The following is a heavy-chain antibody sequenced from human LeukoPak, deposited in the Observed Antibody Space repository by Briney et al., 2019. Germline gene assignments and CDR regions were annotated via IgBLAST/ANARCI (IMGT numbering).Heavy chain of an antibody. CDR1: GFTFSNHA. V-gene: IGHV3-23*01. J-gene: IGHJ5*02. Sequence: GGSLRLSCAVSGFTFSNHAMSWVRRAPGKGLEWVSAISASGVTTHYADSVKGRFTISRDNSKNTLYLQMNSLRGVDAAVYYCAKDPRGNFVAWLDPWGQGTLVTVSS. D-gene: IGHD4-23*01. CDR3: AKDPRGNFVAWLDP. CDR2: ISASGVTT.